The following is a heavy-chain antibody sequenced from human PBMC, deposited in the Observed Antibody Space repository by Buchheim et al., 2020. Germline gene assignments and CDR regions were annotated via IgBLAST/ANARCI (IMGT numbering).Heavy chain of an antibody. CDR3: ARGIAAAGTFTWFDP. CDR2: INHSGST. J-gene: IGHJ5*02. Sequence: QVQLQQWGAGLLKPSETLSLTCAVYGGSFSGYYWSWIRQPPGKGLEWIGEINHSGSTNYNPSLKSRVTISVDTSKHQFHLKLSSVTAADTAVYYCARGIAAAGTFTWFDPWGQGTL. V-gene: IGHV4-34*01. CDR1: GGSFSGYY. D-gene: IGHD6-13*01.